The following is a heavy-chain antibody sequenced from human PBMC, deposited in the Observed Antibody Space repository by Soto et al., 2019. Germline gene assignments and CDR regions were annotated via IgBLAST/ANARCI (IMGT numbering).Heavy chain of an antibody. J-gene: IGHJ4*02. CDR1: GFTFSSYS. Sequence: EVQLVESGGGLVKPGGSLRLSCAASGFTFSSYSMNWVRQAPGKGLEWVSSISSSSSYIYYADSVKGRSTISRVNAKNTLLLQTNALRAEATAVCSCARNKLGTRYGNGVAYWGQAALISVSP. CDR3: ARNKLGTRYGNGVAY. CDR2: ISSSSSYI. D-gene: IGHD5-18*01. V-gene: IGHV3-21*01.